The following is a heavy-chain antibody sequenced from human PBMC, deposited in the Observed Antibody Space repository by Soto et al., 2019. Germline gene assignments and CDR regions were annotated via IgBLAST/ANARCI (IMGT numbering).Heavy chain of an antibody. V-gene: IGHV3-48*03. J-gene: IGHJ6*02. CDR1: GFTFSTYH. CDR2: IHSGGSRI. CDR3: ARDGSTVTTNYHYAMDV. D-gene: IGHD4-17*01. Sequence: EVQLVESGGGLVQPGGSLILSCAASGFTFSTYHMNWVRQAPGKGLEWVSYIHSGGSRIYYADSVKGRFTISRDNAKNSLDLQMNSLRAEDTAVYYCARDGSTVTTNYHYAMDVWGPGTTVTVSS.